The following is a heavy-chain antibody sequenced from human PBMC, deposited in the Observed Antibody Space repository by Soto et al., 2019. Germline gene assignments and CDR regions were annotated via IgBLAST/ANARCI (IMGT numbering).Heavy chain of an antibody. J-gene: IGHJ4*02. D-gene: IGHD2-15*01. Sequence: QVQLVQSGAEVKKPGSSVKVSCKASGGTFSSYAISWVRQAPGQGLEWMGGIIPIFGTANYAQKFQGRVTITADESTSTAYMERSSLRSEDTAVYYCARETPCSGGSCQAFDYWGQGTLVTVSS. CDR2: IIPIFGTA. V-gene: IGHV1-69*01. CDR3: ARETPCSGGSCQAFDY. CDR1: GGTFSSYA.